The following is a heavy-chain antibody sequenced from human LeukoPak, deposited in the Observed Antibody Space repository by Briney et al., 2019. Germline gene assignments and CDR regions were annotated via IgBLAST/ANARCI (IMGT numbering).Heavy chain of an antibody. D-gene: IGHD2-2*01. Sequence: GGSLRLSCAASGFTFSGSAMHWVRQASGKGLEWVGRIRSKANSYATAYAASVKGRFTISRDDPKNTAYLQMNSLKTEDTAVYYCTSLVVVPAAHTWGQGTLVTVSS. V-gene: IGHV3-73*01. CDR2: IRSKANSYAT. CDR1: GFTFSGSA. J-gene: IGHJ5*02. CDR3: TSLVVVPAAHT.